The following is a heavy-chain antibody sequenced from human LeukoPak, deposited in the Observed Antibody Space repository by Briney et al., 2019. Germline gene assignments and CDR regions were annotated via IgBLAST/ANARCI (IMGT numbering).Heavy chain of an antibody. D-gene: IGHD3-22*01. CDR2: ISSSSNAI. CDR1: GFIFSSYS. Sequence: GGSLRLSCAASGFIFSSYSMNWVRQAPGKGLEWVSYISSSSNAIYYADSVKGRFTISRDNAKNSLYLQMNSLRADDTAVYYCATDYYDSSGYYTGTYWGQGTLVTVSS. CDR3: ATDYYDSSGYYTGTY. J-gene: IGHJ4*02. V-gene: IGHV3-48*04.